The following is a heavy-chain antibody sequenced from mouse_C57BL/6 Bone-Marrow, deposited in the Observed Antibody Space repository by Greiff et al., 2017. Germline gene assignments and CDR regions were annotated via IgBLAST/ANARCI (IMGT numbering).Heavy chain of an antibody. CDR3: ARGRDYDWFAY. CDR1: GYTFPSYW. Sequence: QVQLQQPGAELVKPGASVKLSCKASGYTFPSYWMQWVKQRPGQGLEWIGEIDPSDSYTNYNQKFKGKATLTVDTSSSTAYMQLSSLTAEDSAFYDCARGRDYDWFAYWGQGTLVTVSA. D-gene: IGHD2-4*01. V-gene: IGHV1-50*01. CDR2: IDPSDSYT. J-gene: IGHJ3*01.